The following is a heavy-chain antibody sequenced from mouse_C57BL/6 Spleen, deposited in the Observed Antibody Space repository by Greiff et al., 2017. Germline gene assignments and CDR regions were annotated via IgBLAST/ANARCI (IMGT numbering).Heavy chain of an antibody. Sequence: EVKLMESGPGLVKPSQSLSLTCSVTGYSITSGYYWNWIRQFPGNKLEWMGYISYDGSNNYNPSLKNRISITRDTSKNQFFLKLNSVTTEDTATYYCARDLTAMDYWGQGTSVTVSS. V-gene: IGHV3-6*01. D-gene: IGHD4-1*01. J-gene: IGHJ4*01. CDR1: GYSITSGYY. CDR2: ISYDGSN. CDR3: ARDLTAMDY.